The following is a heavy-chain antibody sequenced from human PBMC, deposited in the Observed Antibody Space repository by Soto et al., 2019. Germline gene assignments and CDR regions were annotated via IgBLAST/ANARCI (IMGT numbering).Heavy chain of an antibody. J-gene: IGHJ5*02. D-gene: IGHD2-15*01. V-gene: IGHV1-69*13. CDR1: GGTFSSYA. Sequence: WASVKVSCKASGGTFSSYAISWVRQAPGQGLEWMGGIIPIFGTANYAQKFQGRVTITADESTSTAYMELSSLRSEDTAVYYCARWKYCSGGSCYFWFDPWGQGTLVTVSS. CDR3: ARWKYCSGGSCYFWFDP. CDR2: IIPIFGTA.